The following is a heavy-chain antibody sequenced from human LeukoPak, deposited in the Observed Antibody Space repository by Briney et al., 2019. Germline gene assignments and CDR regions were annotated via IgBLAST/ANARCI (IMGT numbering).Heavy chain of an antibody. Sequence: SVKVSCKASGGTFSSYAISWVRQAPGQGLEWMGGIIPIFGTANYAQKFQGRVTITTDESTSTAYMELSSLRSDDTAVYYCARDWRYYDSSGYDPWCQGTLVTVSS. CDR3: ARDWRYYDSSGYDP. J-gene: IGHJ5*02. CDR1: GGTFSSYA. CDR2: IIPIFGTA. V-gene: IGHV1-69*05. D-gene: IGHD3-22*01.